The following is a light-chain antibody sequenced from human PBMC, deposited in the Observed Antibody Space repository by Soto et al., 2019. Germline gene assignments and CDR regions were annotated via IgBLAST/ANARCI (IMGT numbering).Light chain of an antibody. Sequence: EIVLTQSPATLPLSPGERATLSCRASQSVSSSLVWYQQKPGQAPRLLIYDASNRATGIPARFSGSGSGTDFTLTISSLEPEDFAVYYCQQRGNWPKTFGQGTKVDIK. V-gene: IGKV3-11*01. CDR2: DAS. J-gene: IGKJ1*01. CDR3: QQRGNWPKT. CDR1: QSVSSS.